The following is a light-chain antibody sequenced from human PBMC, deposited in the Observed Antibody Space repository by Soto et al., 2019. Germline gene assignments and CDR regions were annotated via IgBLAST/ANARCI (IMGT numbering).Light chain of an antibody. Sequence: QPALTQPPSASGSPGQSVTISCTGTSSDVGGYNYVSWYQQHPGKAPKLMIYEVSKRPSGVPDRFSGSKSGNTASLTVSGLQAEDEADYYCSSYAGSTSWVFGTGTKLTVL. V-gene: IGLV2-8*01. CDR3: SSYAGSTSWV. CDR1: SSDVGGYNY. J-gene: IGLJ1*01. CDR2: EVS.